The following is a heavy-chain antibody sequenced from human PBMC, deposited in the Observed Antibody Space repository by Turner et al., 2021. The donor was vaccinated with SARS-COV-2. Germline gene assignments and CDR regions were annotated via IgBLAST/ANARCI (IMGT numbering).Heavy chain of an antibody. CDR3: AKDLGQLDWFDP. V-gene: IGHV3-30*18. J-gene: IGHJ5*02. CDR2: TSYDGSNK. D-gene: IGHD6-13*01. CDR1: GFTFSSYG. Sequence: QVQLVESGGGVVQLGRSMNLSCAASGFTFSSYGMHWVRQAPGKGLEWVAVTSYDGSNKYYADSVKGRFTISRDNSKNTLYLQMNSLRAEDTAVYYCAKDLGQLDWFDPWGQGTLVTVSS.